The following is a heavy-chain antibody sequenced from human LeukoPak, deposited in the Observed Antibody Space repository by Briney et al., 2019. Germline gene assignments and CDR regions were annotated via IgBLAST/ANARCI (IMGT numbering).Heavy chain of an antibody. CDR2: ISWNSGDK. CDR3: AVEGIPAAIDAFDI. D-gene: IGHD2-2*01. Sequence: GGSLRLSCAASGFTFDDYAMYWVRQAPGKGLEWVSGISWNSGDKAYADSVKGRFTISRDNAKNSLYLQMNSLRAEDTAVYYCAVEGIPAAIDAFDIWGQGTMVTVSS. V-gene: IGHV3-9*01. CDR1: GFTFDDYA. J-gene: IGHJ3*02.